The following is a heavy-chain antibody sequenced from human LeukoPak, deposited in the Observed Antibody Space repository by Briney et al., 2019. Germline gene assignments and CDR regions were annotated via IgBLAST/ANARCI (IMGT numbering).Heavy chain of an antibody. D-gene: IGHD1-26*01. V-gene: IGHV4-59*01. CDR1: GGSISSYY. CDR3: AREKWTFDY. J-gene: IGHJ4*02. Sequence: SETLSHTCTVSGGSISSYYWSWIRQPPGKGLEWIGYIYYSGSTSYNPSLKSRVTISVDTSKNQFSLKLSSVTAADTAVYYCAREKWTFDYWGQGTLVTVSS. CDR2: IYYSGST.